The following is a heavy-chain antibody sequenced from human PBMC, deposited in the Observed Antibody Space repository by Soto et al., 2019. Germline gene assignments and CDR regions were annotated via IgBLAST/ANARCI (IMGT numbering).Heavy chain of an antibody. J-gene: IGHJ4*02. Sequence: SETLSLTCTVSGGSISSYYWSWIRQPPGKGLEWIGYIYYSGSTNYNPSLKSRVTISVDTSKNQFSLKLGSVTAADTAVYYCARRYSSSWYFDYWGQGTLVTVSS. CDR1: GGSISSYY. V-gene: IGHV4-59*08. CDR2: IYYSGST. D-gene: IGHD6-13*01. CDR3: ARRYSSSWYFDY.